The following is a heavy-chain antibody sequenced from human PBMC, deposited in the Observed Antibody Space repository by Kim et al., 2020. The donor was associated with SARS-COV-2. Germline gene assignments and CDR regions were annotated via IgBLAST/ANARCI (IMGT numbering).Heavy chain of an antibody. V-gene: IGHV5-10-1*01. CDR2: IDPSDSYT. CDR1: GYSFTSYW. J-gene: IGHJ5*02. Sequence: GESLKISCKGSGYSFTSYWISWVRQMPGKGLEWMGRIDPSDSYTNYSPSFQGHVTISADKSISTAYLQWSSLKASDTAMYYCARHWRGSYLGTNWFDPWGQGTLVTVSS. CDR3: ARHWRGSYLGTNWFDP. D-gene: IGHD1-26*01.